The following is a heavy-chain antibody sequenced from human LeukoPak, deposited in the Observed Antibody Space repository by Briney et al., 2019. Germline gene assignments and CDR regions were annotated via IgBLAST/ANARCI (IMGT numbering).Heavy chain of an antibody. D-gene: IGHD6-19*01. CDR3: ASSKYSSGWSAY. CDR2: ISAYNGKT. J-gene: IGHJ4*02. V-gene: IGHV1-18*01. CDR1: GDTFTNYA. Sequence: ASVKVSCKASGDTFTNYAFSWVRQAPGQGLEWMEWISAYNGKTNYAQKFQGRVTMTTDTSTTTAYMELRSLRSDDSAVYYCASSKYSSGWSAYWGQGTLVTVSS.